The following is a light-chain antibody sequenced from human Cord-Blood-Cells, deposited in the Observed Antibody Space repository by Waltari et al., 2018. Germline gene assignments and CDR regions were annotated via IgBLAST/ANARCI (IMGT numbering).Light chain of an antibody. J-gene: IGKJ1*01. CDR1: QSSSSY. Sequence: DIQMTHSPPSLSASVGDRVTITCRASQSSSSYLNWYQQKPGKPPKLLIYAASSLQSGVPSRFSGSGSGTDFTLTISSLQPEDFATYYCQQSYSTPWTFGQGTKVEIK. V-gene: IGKV1-39*01. CDR2: AAS. CDR3: QQSYSTPWT.